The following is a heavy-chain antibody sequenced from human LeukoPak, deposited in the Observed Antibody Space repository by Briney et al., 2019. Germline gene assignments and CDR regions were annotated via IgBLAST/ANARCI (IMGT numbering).Heavy chain of an antibody. CDR2: IYTSGST. CDR1: GGSISSYY. J-gene: IGHJ6*03. D-gene: IGHD6-13*01. CDR3: ARGVAAAGYYMDV. V-gene: IGHV4-4*07. Sequence: PSETLSLTCTVSGGSISSYYWSWIRQPAGKGLEWIGRIYTSGSTNYNPSLKSQVTISVDTSKNQFSLKLSSVTAADTAVYYCARGVAAAGYYMDVWGKGTTVTVSS.